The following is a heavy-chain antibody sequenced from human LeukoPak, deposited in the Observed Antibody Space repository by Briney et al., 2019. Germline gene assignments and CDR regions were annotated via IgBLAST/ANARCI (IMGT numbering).Heavy chain of an antibody. CDR3: ARDQRYSSWFDP. CDR1: GGTFSSYA. CDR2: IIPIFGTA. J-gene: IGHJ5*02. D-gene: IGHD6-13*01. Sequence: SVKVSCKASGGTFSSYAISWVRQAPGQGLEWMGGIIPIFGTANYAQKFQGRVTITTDESTSTAYMELSSLRSDDTAVYYCARDQRYSSWFDPWGQGTLVIVSS. V-gene: IGHV1-69*05.